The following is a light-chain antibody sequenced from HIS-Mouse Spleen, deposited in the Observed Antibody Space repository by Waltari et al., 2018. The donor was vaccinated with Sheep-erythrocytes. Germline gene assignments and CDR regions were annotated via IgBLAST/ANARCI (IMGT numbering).Light chain of an antibody. CDR2: AAS. J-gene: IGKJ2*01. Sequence: DIQLTQSPSFLSASVGDRVTITCRASQGISSYLAWYQQKPGKAPKLLIYAASTLQSGVPSRFSGSGSGTEFTLTISSLQPEDFATYYCQQLNSYPHTFGQGTKL. CDR1: QGISSY. CDR3: QQLNSYPHT. V-gene: IGKV1-9*01.